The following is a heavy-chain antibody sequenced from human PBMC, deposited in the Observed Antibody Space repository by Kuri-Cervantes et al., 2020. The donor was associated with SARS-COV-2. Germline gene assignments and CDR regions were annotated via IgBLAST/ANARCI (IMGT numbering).Heavy chain of an antibody. Sequence: SETLSLTCTVAGGSISSYYWSWIRQPPGKGLEWIGYIYYSGSTNYNPSLKSRVTISLDTSKKQFSLTLISVTAADTAVYFCARGIVPASVCFDYWGQGTLDTVSS. CDR3: ARGIVPASVCFDY. CDR1: GGSISSYY. V-gene: IGHV4-59*01. CDR2: IYYSGST. D-gene: IGHD6-13*01. J-gene: IGHJ4*02.